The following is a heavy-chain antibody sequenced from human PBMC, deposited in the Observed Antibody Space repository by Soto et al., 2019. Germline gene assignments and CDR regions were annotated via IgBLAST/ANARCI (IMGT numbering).Heavy chain of an antibody. CDR3: ARTKEGYDSRYFDY. J-gene: IGHJ4*02. Sequence: SETLSLTCTVSGGSISSGGFYWSWIRQHPGKGLEWIGYIYYSGSTYYNPSLKSRVTISVDTSKNQFSLKLSSVTAADTAVYYCARTKEGYDSRYFDYWGQGTLVTVSS. D-gene: IGHD3-3*01. V-gene: IGHV4-31*03. CDR2: IYYSGST. CDR1: GGSISSGGFY.